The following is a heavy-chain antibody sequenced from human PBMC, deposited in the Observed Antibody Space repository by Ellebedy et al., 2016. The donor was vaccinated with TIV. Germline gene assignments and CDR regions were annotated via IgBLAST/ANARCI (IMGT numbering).Heavy chain of an antibody. CDR2: INPSGGST. D-gene: IGHD5-12*01. CDR3: ARVVARYYFDY. J-gene: IGHJ4*02. Sequence: ASVKVSXKASGYTFTSYYMHWVRQAPGQGLEWMGIINPSGGSTSYAQKFQGRVTMTRDTSTSTVYMELSSLRSEDTAVYYCARVVARYYFDYWGQGTLVTVSS. CDR1: GYTFTSYY. V-gene: IGHV1-46*01.